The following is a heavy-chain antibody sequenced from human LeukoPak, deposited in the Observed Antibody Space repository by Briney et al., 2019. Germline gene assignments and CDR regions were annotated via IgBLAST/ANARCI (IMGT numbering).Heavy chain of an antibody. CDR3: ARGCLLRFLEWLQTTSYCWFDP. CDR2: INHSGST. D-gene: IGHD3-3*01. CDR1: GGSFSGYY. J-gene: IGHJ5*02. V-gene: IGHV4-34*01. Sequence: SETLSPTCAVYGGSFSGYYWSWIRQPPGKGLEWIGEINHSGSTNYNPSLKSRVTISVDTSKNQFSLKLSSVTAADTAVYYCARGCLLRFLEWLQTTSYCWFDPWGQGTLVTVSS.